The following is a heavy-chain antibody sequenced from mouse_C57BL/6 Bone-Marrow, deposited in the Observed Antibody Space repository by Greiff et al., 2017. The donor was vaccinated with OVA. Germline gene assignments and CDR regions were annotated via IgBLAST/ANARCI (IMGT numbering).Heavy chain of an antibody. CDR2: IDPETGGT. V-gene: IGHV1-15*01. CDR3: TRKGGYDYGRGFAY. Sequence: VQLQQSGAELVRPGASVMLSCKASGYTFTDYEMHWVKQTPVHGLEWIGAIDPETGGTAYNQKFKGKAILTADKSSSTAYMELRSLTSEDSAVYYCTRKGGYDYGRGFAYWGQGTLVTVSA. D-gene: IGHD2-4*01. J-gene: IGHJ3*01. CDR1: GYTFTDYE.